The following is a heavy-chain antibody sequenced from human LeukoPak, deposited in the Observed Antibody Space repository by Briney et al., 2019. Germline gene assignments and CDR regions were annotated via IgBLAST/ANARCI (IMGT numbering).Heavy chain of an antibody. CDR1: GFTFSSYE. V-gene: IGHV3-48*03. J-gene: IGHJ4*02. Sequence: PGGSLRLSCAASGFTFSSYEMNWVRQAPGKGLEWVSYISGSGSSIYYADSVKGRFTISRDNAKNLLYLQMNSLRAEDTAVYYCAGGYSYGPFDYWGQGTLVTVSS. CDR2: ISGSGSSI. CDR3: AGGYSYGPFDY. D-gene: IGHD5-18*01.